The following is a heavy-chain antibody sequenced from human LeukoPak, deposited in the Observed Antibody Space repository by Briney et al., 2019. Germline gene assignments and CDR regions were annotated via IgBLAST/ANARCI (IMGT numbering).Heavy chain of an antibody. CDR3: ARDGIAAALGFDP. D-gene: IGHD6-13*01. Sequence: SETLSLTCTVSGGSISSGGYYWSWIRQHPGKGLEWIGYIYYSGSTYYNPSLKSRVTISVDRSKNQFSLKLSSVTAADTAVYYCARDGIAAALGFDPWGQGTLVTVSS. V-gene: IGHV4-31*03. CDR2: IYYSGST. CDR1: GGSISSGGYY. J-gene: IGHJ5*02.